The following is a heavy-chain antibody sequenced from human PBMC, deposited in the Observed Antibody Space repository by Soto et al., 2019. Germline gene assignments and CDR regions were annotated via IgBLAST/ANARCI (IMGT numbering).Heavy chain of an antibody. CDR1: GDSISSYY. J-gene: IGHJ4*02. D-gene: IGHD3-3*01. CDR2: IYYTGST. CDR3: AREDLENYFDY. V-gene: IGHV4-59*01. Sequence: SETLSLTCTVSGDSISSYYWNWIRQPPGKGLEWIGYIYYTGSTNYNPSLKSRVTISVDTSKNQFSLKLSSVTAADTAVYYCAREDLENYFDYWGQGTLVTVSS.